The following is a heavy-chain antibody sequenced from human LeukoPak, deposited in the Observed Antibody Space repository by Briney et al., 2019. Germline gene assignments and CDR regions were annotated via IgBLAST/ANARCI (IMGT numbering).Heavy chain of an antibody. CDR2: ISYSGST. Sequence: SETLSLTCTVSGGSISSYYWSWIRQPPGKGLEWIGYISYSGSTNYNPSLKSRVTISVDTSKNQFSLKLSSVTAADTAVYYCATSTYRLGEYYYYGMDVWGQGTTVTVSS. V-gene: IGHV4-59*01. CDR1: GGSISSYY. CDR3: ATSTYRLGEYYYYGMDV. J-gene: IGHJ6*02. D-gene: IGHD3-16*01.